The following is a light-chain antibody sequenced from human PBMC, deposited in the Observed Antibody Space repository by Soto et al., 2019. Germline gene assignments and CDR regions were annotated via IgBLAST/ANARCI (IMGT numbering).Light chain of an antibody. Sequence: DIQMTQSPSSVSASIGDRVTISCRASQSVYKWLVWYQQKPGKAPKLLIYEASSLQSGVPLRFSGSGYGTDFTLTISRLQPEDSATYYCQQADSFPLTFGGGTEVAI. V-gene: IGKV1-12*01. CDR3: QQADSFPLT. CDR2: EAS. J-gene: IGKJ4*01. CDR1: QSVYKW.